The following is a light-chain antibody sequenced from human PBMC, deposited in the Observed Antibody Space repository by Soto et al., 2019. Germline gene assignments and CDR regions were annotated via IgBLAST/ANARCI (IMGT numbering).Light chain of an antibody. CDR1: SSDVGNYNL. V-gene: IGLV2-23*01. Sequence: QSVLTQPASVSGSPGQSITISCTGTSSDVGNYNLVSWYQQHPGKAPKLMISEGNKRPSGVSNRFSGSKSGNTASLTISGLQAEDEADYYCCSYAGSSTWVFGGGTKLTVL. J-gene: IGLJ3*02. CDR2: EGN. CDR3: CSYAGSSTWV.